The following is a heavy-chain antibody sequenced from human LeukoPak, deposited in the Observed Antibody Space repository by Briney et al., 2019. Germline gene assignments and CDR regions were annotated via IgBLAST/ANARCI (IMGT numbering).Heavy chain of an antibody. CDR3: ALERGVVTVIDY. Sequence: SETLSLTCAVSGYSISSGYYCGWLRQPPGKVLEGIGSIYSSGSTSYDPSVKGRVTISVDTSKNQFSLKMSSVTAADTAVYYCALERGVVTVIDYWGQGTLVTVSS. CDR1: GYSISSGYY. J-gene: IGHJ4*02. V-gene: IGHV4-38-2*01. CDR2: IYSSGST. D-gene: IGHD4-23*01.